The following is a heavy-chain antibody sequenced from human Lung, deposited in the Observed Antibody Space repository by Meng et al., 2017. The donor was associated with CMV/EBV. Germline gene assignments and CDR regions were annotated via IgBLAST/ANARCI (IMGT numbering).Heavy chain of an antibody. V-gene: IGHV4-34*01. J-gene: IGHJ6*02. Sequence: SXTXSLXFAVYGGSFSGYYWSWIRQPPGKGLEWIGEINHSGSTNYNPSLKSRVTISVDTSKNQFSLKLSSVAAADTAVYYCARARVVPAYYYGMDVWGQGTXVNGAS. CDR3: ARARVVPAYYYGMDV. D-gene: IGHD2-2*01. CDR1: GGSFSGYY. CDR2: INHSGST.